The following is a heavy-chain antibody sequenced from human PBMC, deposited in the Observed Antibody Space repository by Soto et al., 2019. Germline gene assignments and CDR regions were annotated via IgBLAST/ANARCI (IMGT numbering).Heavy chain of an antibody. CDR2: IRSKANSYAT. CDR3: TRPISYDWFDP. J-gene: IGHJ5*02. CDR1: GFTFSGYA. D-gene: IGHD3-3*01. Sequence: EVQLVESVGGLVQPGGSLKLSCAASGFTFSGYAIHWVRQASGKGLEWVGRIRSKANSYATAYAASVEGRFSISRDDSKNTAYLQMDSLKTEDTAVYYCTRPISYDWFDPWGQGTLVTVSS. V-gene: IGHV3-73*01.